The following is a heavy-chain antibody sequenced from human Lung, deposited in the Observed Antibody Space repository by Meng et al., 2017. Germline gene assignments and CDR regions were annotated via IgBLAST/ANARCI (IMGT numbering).Heavy chain of an antibody. CDR3: TWDDKAVSDY. J-gene: IGHJ4*02. CDR1: GFYFSYAL. V-gene: IGHV3-15*01. D-gene: IGHD3-9*01. CDR2: IKSNTDGGTT. Sequence: EVELCEFGGEFVQPGGSLGLSWDASGFYFSYALMSWVRQAPGKGMEWVGRIKSNTDGGTTEYAAPGTGIFTISSDDSKSTLNLHLSGLRTDDTGVYYCTWDDKAVSDYWGQGTLVTVSS.